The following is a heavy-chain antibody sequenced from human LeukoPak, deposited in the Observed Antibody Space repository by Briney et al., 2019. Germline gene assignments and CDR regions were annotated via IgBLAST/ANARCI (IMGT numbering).Heavy chain of an antibody. CDR2: SSTNTGNP. Sequence: ASVKVSRKASGYTFTSYAMNWVRQAPGQGLEWMGWSSTNTGNPTYSQGFTGRFVFSLDTSVSTAYLQISSLKAEDTAVYYCARGNLYSSTRNWFDPWGQGTLVTVSS. V-gene: IGHV7-4-1*02. D-gene: IGHD6-13*01. CDR3: ARGNLYSSTRNWFDP. CDR1: GYTFTSYA. J-gene: IGHJ5*02.